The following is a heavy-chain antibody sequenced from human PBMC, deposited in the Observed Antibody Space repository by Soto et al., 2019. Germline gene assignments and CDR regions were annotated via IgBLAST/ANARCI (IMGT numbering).Heavy chain of an antibody. CDR2: IYYSGST. V-gene: IGHV4-39*01. CDR3: ARKTTVTTDWFDP. J-gene: IGHJ5*02. D-gene: IGHD4-17*01. Sequence: QLQLQESGPGLVKPSETLSLTCTVSGGSISSISYYWGWIRQPPGKGLEWIGSIYYSGSTYYNPSLKSRVTISVDTSKNQFSLKLSSVTAADTAVYYCARKTTVTTDWFDPWGQGTLVTVSS. CDR1: GGSISSISYY.